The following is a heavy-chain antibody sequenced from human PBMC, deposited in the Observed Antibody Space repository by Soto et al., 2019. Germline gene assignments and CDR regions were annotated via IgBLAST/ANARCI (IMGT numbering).Heavy chain of an antibody. V-gene: IGHV3-48*03. Sequence: VGSLRLSCAASGFTFSSYEMNWVRQAPGKGLEWVSYISSSGSTIYYADSVKGRFTISRDNAKNSLYLQMNSLRAEDTAVYYCARDWIKYYYYGPEVWGQANTVSV. J-gene: IGHJ6*02. CDR1: GFTFSSYE. CDR2: ISSSGSTI. D-gene: IGHD2-2*03. CDR3: ARDWIKYYYYGPEV.